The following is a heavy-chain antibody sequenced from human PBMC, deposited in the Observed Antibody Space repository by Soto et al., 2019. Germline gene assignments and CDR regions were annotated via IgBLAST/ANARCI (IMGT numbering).Heavy chain of an antibody. CDR1: GGSFSGYY. Sequence: PSETLSLTYAVYGGSFSGYYWSWIRQPPGKGLEWIGEINHSGRTNYNPSLKSRVTISVDTSKNQFSLKLSSVTAADKAVYYCARDSVQLWPSRDQYYYYYYGMDVWGQGITVTVSS. J-gene: IGHJ6*02. CDR2: INHSGRT. V-gene: IGHV4-34*01. CDR3: ARDSVQLWPSRDQYYYYYYGMDV. D-gene: IGHD5-18*01.